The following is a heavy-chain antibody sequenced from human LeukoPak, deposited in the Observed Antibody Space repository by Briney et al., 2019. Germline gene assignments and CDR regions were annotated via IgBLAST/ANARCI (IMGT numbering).Heavy chain of an antibody. CDR3: ARESLRYCSAGSCSPFDS. CDR2: IYYTGST. V-gene: IGHV4-30-4*01. J-gene: IGHJ4*02. CDR1: GGSISSGDHY. Sequence: SQTLSLTCTVSGGSISSGDHYWSWIRQPPGKGLEWIGHIYYTGSTSYNPSLKSPVIISVDTSKNQFSLKLSSVTATDTGVYYCARESLRYCSAGSCSPFDSWGQGTPVIVSS. D-gene: IGHD2-15*01.